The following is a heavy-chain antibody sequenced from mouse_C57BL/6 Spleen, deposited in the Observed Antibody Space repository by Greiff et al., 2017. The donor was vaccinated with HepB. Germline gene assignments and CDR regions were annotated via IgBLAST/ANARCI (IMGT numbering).Heavy chain of an antibody. V-gene: IGHV5-16*01. CDR3: ARSGYDYEFAY. Sequence: EVQLVESEGGLVQPGRSMKLSCTASGFTFSDYYMAWVRQVPEKGLEWVANINYDGSSTYYLDSLKSRFIISRDNAKNILYLQMSSLKSEDTATYYCARSGYDYEFAYWGQGTLVTVSA. CDR1: GFTFSDYY. CDR2: INYDGSST. J-gene: IGHJ3*01. D-gene: IGHD2-4*01.